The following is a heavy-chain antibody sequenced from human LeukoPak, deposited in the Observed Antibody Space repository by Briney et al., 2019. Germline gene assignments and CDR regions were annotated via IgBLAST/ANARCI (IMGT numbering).Heavy chain of an antibody. CDR3: ARGGTSVTVWFDP. CDR2: TYYRSKWYN. Sequence: SQTLSLTCVISGDSVSSNSAAWNWIRQSPSRGLEWLGRTYYRSKWYNEYAVSVKSRVTITPDTSKDQFSLQLNSVTPEDTAVYYCARGGTSVTVWFDPWGQGTLVTVSS. J-gene: IGHJ5*02. D-gene: IGHD2-21*02. V-gene: IGHV6-1*01. CDR1: GDSVSSNSAA.